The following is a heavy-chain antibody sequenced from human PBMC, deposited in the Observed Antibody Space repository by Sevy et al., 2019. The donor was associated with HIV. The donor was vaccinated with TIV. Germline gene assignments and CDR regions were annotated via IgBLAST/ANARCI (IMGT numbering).Heavy chain of an antibody. CDR2: ISGSGGST. D-gene: IGHD3-10*01. Sequence: GGSLRLSCAASGFTFSSYAMSWVRQAPGKGLEWVSAISGSGGSTYYADSGKGRFTISRDNSKNTLYLQMNSLRAEDTAVYYCAKVFAGMVRGVITPRYWDYYYYMDVWGKGTTVTVSS. V-gene: IGHV3-23*01. CDR1: GFTFSSYA. CDR3: AKVFAGMVRGVITPRYWDYYYYMDV. J-gene: IGHJ6*03.